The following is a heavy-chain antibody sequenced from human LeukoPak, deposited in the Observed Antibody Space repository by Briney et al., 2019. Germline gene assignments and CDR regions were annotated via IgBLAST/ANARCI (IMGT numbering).Heavy chain of an antibody. CDR3: ARKYYYGSGSSYYYYYYMDV. CDR1: GFTFSDYP. CDR2: ITSNGGST. D-gene: IGHD3-10*01. Sequence: GGSLRLSCTASGFTFSDYPMHWVRQAPGKGLEYVSAITSNGGSTYYANSVKGRFTISRDNSKNTLYLQMGSLRAEDMAVYYCARKYYYGSGSSYYYYYYMDVWGKGTTVTISS. J-gene: IGHJ6*03. V-gene: IGHV3-64*01.